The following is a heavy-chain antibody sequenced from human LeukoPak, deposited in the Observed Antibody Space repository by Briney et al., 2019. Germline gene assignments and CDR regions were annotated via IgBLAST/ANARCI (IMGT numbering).Heavy chain of an antibody. V-gene: IGHV3-74*01. Sequence: GGSLRLSCAASGFTFSSYWMHWVRQAPGKGLVWVSRINSDGSSISYADSVKGRFTISRDNAKNTLYLQMNSLRAEDTAVYYCARDMSMLYFFDYWGQGTLVTVSS. D-gene: IGHD2-8*01. CDR2: INSDGSSI. CDR3: ARDMSMLYFFDY. J-gene: IGHJ4*02. CDR1: GFTFSSYW.